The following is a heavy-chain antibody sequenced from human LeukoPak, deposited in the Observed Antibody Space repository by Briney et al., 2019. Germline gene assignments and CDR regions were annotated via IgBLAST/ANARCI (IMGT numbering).Heavy chain of an antibody. D-gene: IGHD4-17*01. CDR2: ISSGGSTM. V-gene: IGHV3-48*02. CDR3: ARDIDYGDLYYFDY. Sequence: GGSLRLSCAASGFTFSSYGMHWVRQAPGKGLEWVSYISSGGSTMYYADYVRGRFTISWDSTNNSLYLEMNSLRDEDTAVYYCARDIDYGDLYYFDYWGQGTLVTVSS. J-gene: IGHJ4*02. CDR1: GFTFSSYG.